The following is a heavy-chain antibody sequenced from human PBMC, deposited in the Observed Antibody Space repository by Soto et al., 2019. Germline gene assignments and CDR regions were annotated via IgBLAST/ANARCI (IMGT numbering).Heavy chain of an antibody. CDR3: ARGIQYRYGMDG. J-gene: IGHJ6*02. D-gene: IGHD5-18*01. V-gene: IGHV3-74*01. CDR2: INSDGSST. Sequence: GGSLRLSCAAAGFTFSSYWMHWARQAPGKGLVWVSRINSDGSSTFYADSVKGRFIISRDNAKNTVYLQMNGLRVEDTAVYYCARGIQYRYGMDGWGQGNTVTFSS. CDR1: GFTFSSYW.